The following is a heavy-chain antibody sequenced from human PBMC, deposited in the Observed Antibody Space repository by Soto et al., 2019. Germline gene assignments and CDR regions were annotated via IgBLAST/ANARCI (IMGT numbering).Heavy chain of an antibody. CDR2: IYYSGST. Sequence: SGTLSLTCTVSGGSISSYYWSWIRQPPGKGLEWIGYIYYSGSTNYNPSLKSRVTISVDTSKNQSSLKLSSVTAADTAVYYCTRGFKWFGELLFDYWGQGTLVTVSS. D-gene: IGHD3-10*01. J-gene: IGHJ4*02. CDR1: GGSISSYY. CDR3: TRGFKWFGELLFDY. V-gene: IGHV4-59*01.